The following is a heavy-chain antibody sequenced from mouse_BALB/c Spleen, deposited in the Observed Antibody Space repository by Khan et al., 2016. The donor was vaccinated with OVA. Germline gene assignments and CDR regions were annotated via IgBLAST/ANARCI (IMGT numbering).Heavy chain of an antibody. D-gene: IGHD2-4*01. CDR1: GYSITSEYI. CDR3: TRKDYYDYDPFPY. Sequence: EVQLVETGPGLVKPSQSLSLTCTVTGYSITSEYIWNWIRQFPGNKLEWMGFISYSGNTRYNPSLKSQISITRDTSKNQFFLQLNSVTSEDTATYYCTRKDYYDYDPFPYWGQGTLVTVSA. CDR2: ISYSGNT. V-gene: IGHV3-2*02. J-gene: IGHJ3*01.